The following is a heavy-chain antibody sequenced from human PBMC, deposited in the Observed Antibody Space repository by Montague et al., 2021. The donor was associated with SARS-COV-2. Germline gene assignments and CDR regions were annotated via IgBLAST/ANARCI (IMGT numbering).Heavy chain of an antibody. Sequence: RSLSLSASGFTFSNAWMSWVRQAPGKGLEWVGRIKSKTDGGTTDYAAPVKGRFTISRDDSKNTLYLQMNSLKTEDTAVYYCTTDPDFNYVLWVPNWGQGTLVTVSS. J-gene: IGHJ4*02. CDR1: GFTFSNAW. CDR2: IKSKTDGGTT. D-gene: IGHD3-10*02. CDR3: TTDPDFNYVLWVPN. V-gene: IGHV3-15*01.